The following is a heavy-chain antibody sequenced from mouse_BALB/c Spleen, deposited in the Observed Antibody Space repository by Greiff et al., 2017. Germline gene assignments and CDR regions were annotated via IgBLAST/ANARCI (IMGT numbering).Heavy chain of an antibody. V-gene: IGHV1-81*01. D-gene: IGHD2-1*01. CDR2: IYPGSGST. CDR1: GYTFTDYV. Sequence: QVQLQQSGPELVKPGASVKMSCKASGYTFTDYVISWVKQRTGQGLEWIGEIYPGSGSTYYNEKFKGKATLTADKSSNTAYMQLSSLTSEDSAVYFCARGDYGNYLDYWGQGTTLTVSS. CDR3: ARGDYGNYLDY. J-gene: IGHJ2*01.